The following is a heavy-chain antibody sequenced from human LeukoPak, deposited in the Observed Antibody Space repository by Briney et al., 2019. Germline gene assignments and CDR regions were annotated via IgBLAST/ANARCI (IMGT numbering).Heavy chain of an antibody. CDR2: ISWNSGSI. D-gene: IGHD4-11*01. J-gene: IGHJ4*02. Sequence: GGSLRLSSAASGFSFDDYAMHWVRQAPGKGLEWVSGISWNSGSIGYADSVKGRFTISRDNAKNSLYLQMNSLRVGDTAVYYCARGYSNYRYWGQGTLVTVSS. CDR3: ARGYSNYRY. V-gene: IGHV3-9*01. CDR1: GFSFDDYA.